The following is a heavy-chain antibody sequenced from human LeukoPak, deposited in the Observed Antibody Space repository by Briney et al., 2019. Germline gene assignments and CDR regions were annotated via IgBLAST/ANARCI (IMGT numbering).Heavy chain of an antibody. CDR2: IYPGDSDT. Sequence: GESLKISCKGSGYSFTSYWIGWVRQMPGKGLEWMGIIYPGDSDTRYSPSFQGQVTISADKSISTAYLQWSSLKASDTAMYYCARHMRLAAAGTYPYYYYGMDIWGQGTTVTVSS. D-gene: IGHD6-13*01. CDR1: GYSFTSYW. CDR3: ARHMRLAAAGTYPYYYYGMDI. J-gene: IGHJ6*02. V-gene: IGHV5-51*01.